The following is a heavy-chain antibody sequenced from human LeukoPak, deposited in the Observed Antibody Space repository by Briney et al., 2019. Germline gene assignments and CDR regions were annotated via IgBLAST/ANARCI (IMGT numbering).Heavy chain of an antibody. D-gene: IGHD3-9*01. Sequence: ASVKVSCKASGYTFGSDDINWVRQATGQGLEWMGWINPNNGNLGYAQKFQGRVTITRNTPISTAYMELSSLTSEDTAVYYCARVTGYTIEDYFDYWGQGTLVTVSS. V-gene: IGHV1-8*03. J-gene: IGHJ4*02. CDR2: INPNNGNL. CDR1: GYTFGSDD. CDR3: ARVTGYTIEDYFDY.